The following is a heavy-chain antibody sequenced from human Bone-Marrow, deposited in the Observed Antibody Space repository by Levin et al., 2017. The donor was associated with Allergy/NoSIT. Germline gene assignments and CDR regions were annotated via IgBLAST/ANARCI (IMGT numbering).Heavy chain of an antibody. CDR2: IIPILGIA. J-gene: IGHJ4*02. D-gene: IGHD5-24*01. Sequence: SVKVSCKASGGTFSSYAISWVRQAPGQGLEWMGRIIPILGIANYAQKFQGRVTITADKSTSTAYMELSSLRSEDTAVYYCARLEDGYPFFDYWGQGTLVTVSS. CDR1: GGTFSSYA. CDR3: ARLEDGYPFFDY. V-gene: IGHV1-69*04.